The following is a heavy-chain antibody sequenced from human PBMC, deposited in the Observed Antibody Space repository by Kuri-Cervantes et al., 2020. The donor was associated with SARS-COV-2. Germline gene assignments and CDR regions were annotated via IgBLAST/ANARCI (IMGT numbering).Heavy chain of an antibody. V-gene: IGHV4-38-2*02. D-gene: IGHD3-9*01. CDR1: GFTFDDYT. J-gene: IGHJ6*03. CDR2: IYHSGST. CDR3: ARDRSGYEYYDFLNYMDV. Sequence: SETRSLTCAASGFTFDDYTMHWIRQPPGKGLEWIGSIYHSGSTYYNPSLKSRVTISVDTSKNQFSLKLSSVTAADTAVYYCARDRSGYEYYDFLNYMDVWGKGTTVTVSS.